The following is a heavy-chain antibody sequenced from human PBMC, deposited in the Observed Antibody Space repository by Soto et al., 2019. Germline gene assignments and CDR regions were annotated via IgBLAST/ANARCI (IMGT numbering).Heavy chain of an antibody. CDR3: SRVLYYGSGSYSPYGRDV. CDR1: GVSFNNNG. Sequence: QVQLVQSGADVNKPGSSVKVSCKTSGVSFNNNGIGWVRPSPGHGLEWMGGVSPPFRTSNYARKFQGRIAITADASTGTVNMELSSLTSEDTAQYYCSRVLYYGSGSYSPYGRDVWGQGTTVTVSS. CDR2: VSPPFRTS. J-gene: IGHJ6*02. D-gene: IGHD3-10*01. V-gene: IGHV1-69*01.